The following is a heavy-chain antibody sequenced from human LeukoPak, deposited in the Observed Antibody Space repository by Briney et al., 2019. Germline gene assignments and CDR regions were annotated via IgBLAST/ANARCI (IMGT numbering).Heavy chain of an antibody. Sequence: GGSLRLSCAASGFTFSSYAMSWVRLAPGKGLEWVANIKEDGTETYYVDSVKGRFTISRDNAKNSLYLQMNSLRVEDTAVYYCAKEGRSLQTYWGQGTLFTVSS. J-gene: IGHJ4*02. CDR3: AKEGRSLQTY. CDR2: IKEDGTET. CDR1: GFTFSSYA. D-gene: IGHD5-24*01. V-gene: IGHV3-7*03.